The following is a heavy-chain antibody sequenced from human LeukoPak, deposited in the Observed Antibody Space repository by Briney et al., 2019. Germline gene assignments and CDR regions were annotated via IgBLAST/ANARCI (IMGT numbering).Heavy chain of an antibody. Sequence: ASVKVSCKASGYTFTSYGISWVRQAPGQGLEWMGWISAYNGNTNYAQKLQGRVTMTTDTSTSTAYMELRSLRSDDTAVYYCARDRAYSWNDEGRYNWFAPWGQGTLVTVSS. CDR1: GYTFTSYG. D-gene: IGHD1-1*01. V-gene: IGHV1-18*01. CDR2: ISAYNGNT. CDR3: ARDRAYSWNDEGRYNWFAP. J-gene: IGHJ5*02.